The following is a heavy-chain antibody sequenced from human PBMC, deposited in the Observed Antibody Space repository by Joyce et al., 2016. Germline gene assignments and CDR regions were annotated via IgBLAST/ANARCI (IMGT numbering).Heavy chain of an antibody. J-gene: IGHJ6*02. CDR1: GFTFSYYS. D-gene: IGHD3-3*01. Sequence: QVQLVESGGGVVQPGRYLRLSCAASGFTFSYYSMHWVSQAPGKGLEWVALISSDRFRKSYADSVKGRFTISRDKSKNTLHLQMNSLGAEDTTVYYCARDLGVPGAPMDVWGQGTTVTVS. CDR2: ISSDRFRK. CDR3: ARDLGVPGAPMDV. V-gene: IGHV3-30-3*01.